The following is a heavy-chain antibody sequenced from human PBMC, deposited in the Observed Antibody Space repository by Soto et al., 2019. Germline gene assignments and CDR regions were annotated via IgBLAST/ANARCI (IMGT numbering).Heavy chain of an antibody. CDR2: INSDGSST. CDR3: AREGRGFDY. D-gene: IGHD3-10*01. J-gene: IGHJ4*02. V-gene: IGHV3-74*01. Sequence: PGGSLRLSCAASGFPFSTYWMHWVRQAPGKGLVWVSRINSDGSSTSYADSVKGRFTISRDNVKNTLYLQMNSLRAEDTAVYYCAREGRGFDYWGQGTLVTVSS. CDR1: GFPFSTYW.